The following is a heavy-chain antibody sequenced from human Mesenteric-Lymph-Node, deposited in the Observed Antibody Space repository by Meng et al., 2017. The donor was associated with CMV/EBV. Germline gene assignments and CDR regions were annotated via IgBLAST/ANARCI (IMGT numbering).Heavy chain of an antibody. V-gene: IGHV3-43*01. J-gene: IGHJ6*02. CDR3: AKDITAARYYYYHGMDV. D-gene: IGHD6-6*01. CDR1: GFSFDDYT. CDR2: ITWDGGRK. Sequence: GESLKISCAASGFSFDDYTMHWVRQGPGKGLEWVSLITWDGGRKYYADSVKGRFTISRDNSKNPLYLQMNSLRTEDTALYYCAKDITAARYYYYHGMDVWGQGTTVTVSS.